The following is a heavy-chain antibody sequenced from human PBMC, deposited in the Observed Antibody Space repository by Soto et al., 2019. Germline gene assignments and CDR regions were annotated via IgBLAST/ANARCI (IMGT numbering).Heavy chain of an antibody. V-gene: IGHV4-30-4*01. CDR3: ARDPIDYYDSSGPSDY. CDR1: GGSISSGDYY. CDR2: IYYSGST. J-gene: IGHJ4*02. D-gene: IGHD3-22*01. Sequence: TSETLSLTCTVSGGSISSGDYYWSWIRQPPGKGLEWIGYIYYSGSTYYNPSLKSRVTISVDTSKNQFSLKLSSVTAADTAVYYCARDPIDYYDSSGPSDYWGQGTLVTVS.